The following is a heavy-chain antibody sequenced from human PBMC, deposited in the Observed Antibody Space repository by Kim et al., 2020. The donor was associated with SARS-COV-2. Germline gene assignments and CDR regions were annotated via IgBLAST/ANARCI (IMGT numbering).Heavy chain of an antibody. J-gene: IGHJ6*03. CDR2: ISGYNGKT. D-gene: IGHD2-2*01. CDR1: GYRISSNA. V-gene: IGHV1-18*01. CDR3: ARGPIIDIVIIPASKNSYYMAV. Sequence: ASVKVSCKASGYRISSNAVTWVRQAPGRGPEWMGWISGYNGKTKYAQNFQGRVTMTTDRSTSTAYMELKNLRADDTAVYYCARGPIIDIVIIPASKNSYYMAVWGKGTTVTVSS.